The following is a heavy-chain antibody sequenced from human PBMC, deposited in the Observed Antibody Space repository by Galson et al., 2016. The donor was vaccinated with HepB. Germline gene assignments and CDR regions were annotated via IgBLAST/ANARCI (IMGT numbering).Heavy chain of an antibody. Sequence: SLRLSCAASGFTISSYIMDWVRQAPGKGLEWVSSISSSRNYIYYTDSVKGRFTISRENAKNSLYLQMNNLRAEDTAVYYCARLIYRLPGTYGLDVCGQGTTVTVSS. D-gene: IGHD1/OR15-1a*01. CDR1: GFTISSYI. CDR2: ISSSRNYI. V-gene: IGHV3-21*01. CDR3: ARLIYRLPGTYGLDV. J-gene: IGHJ6*02.